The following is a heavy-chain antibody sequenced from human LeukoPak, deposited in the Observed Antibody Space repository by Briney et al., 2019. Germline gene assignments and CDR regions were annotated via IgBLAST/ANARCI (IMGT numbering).Heavy chain of an antibody. CDR1: GASISSHY. Sequence: SETLSLTCTVSGASISSHYWSWIRQPPGKGLEWIGYIYYSGSTNYNPSLKSRVTISVDTSKNQFSLKLSSVTAADTAVYYCASETYYYDSSGPYYYYGMDVWGQGTTVTVSS. CDR2: IYYSGST. D-gene: IGHD3-22*01. J-gene: IGHJ6*02. CDR3: ASETYYYDSSGPYYYYGMDV. V-gene: IGHV4-59*11.